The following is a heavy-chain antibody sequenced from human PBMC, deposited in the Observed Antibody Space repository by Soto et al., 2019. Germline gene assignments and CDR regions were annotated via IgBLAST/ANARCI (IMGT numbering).Heavy chain of an antibody. CDR1: NFSISSGYY. D-gene: IGHD1-26*01. Sequence: SETLSLTCVVSNFSISSGYYWGWIRQSPGKGLEWIARIYRSGPTSYNPSLKSRVTISVASSKNQFSLMLTAVTAADTAVYYCARTHSGSYYSVFNYWGRGSLVTVSS. CDR2: IYRSGPT. V-gene: IGHV4-38-2*01. CDR3: ARTHSGSYYSVFNY. J-gene: IGHJ4*02.